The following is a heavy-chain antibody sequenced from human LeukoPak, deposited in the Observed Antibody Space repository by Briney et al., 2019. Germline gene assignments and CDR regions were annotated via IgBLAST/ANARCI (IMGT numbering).Heavy chain of an antibody. D-gene: IGHD3-16*01. J-gene: IGHJ4*02. V-gene: IGHV3-7*01. CDR2: IKQDETEK. Sequence: GGSLRLSCPASGFTFSNFWMGWVRQAPGKGLEWVANIKQDETEKFYLGSVKGRFTISRDNAKNSLYLQMNGLRVEDTAVYYCTRRLDDWGQGTLVTVSS. CDR1: GFTFSNFW. CDR3: TRRLDD.